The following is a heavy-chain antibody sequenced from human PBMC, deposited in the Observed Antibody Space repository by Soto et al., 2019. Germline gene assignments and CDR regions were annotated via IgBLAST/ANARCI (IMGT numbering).Heavy chain of an antibody. Sequence: GGSLILSCAASGFTFSSYGMHWVRQAPGKGLEWVAVISYDGSNKYYADSVKGRFTISRDNSKNTLYLQMNSLRAEDTAVYYCATGRGEAAGVHFDYWGQGTLVTVSS. D-gene: IGHD6-13*01. CDR3: ATGRGEAAGVHFDY. J-gene: IGHJ4*02. V-gene: IGHV3-30*03. CDR1: GFTFSSYG. CDR2: ISYDGSNK.